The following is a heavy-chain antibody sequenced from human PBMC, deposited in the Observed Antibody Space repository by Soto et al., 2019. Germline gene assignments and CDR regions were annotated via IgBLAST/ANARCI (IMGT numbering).Heavy chain of an antibody. CDR1: GLTLSRYW. D-gene: IGHD1-26*01. V-gene: IGHV3-7*04. CDR2: IKEDGGKT. Sequence: EVQLVESGGGLVQPGGSLRLSCVASGLTLSRYWMSWVRQAPGKGLEWVANIKEDGGKTYYVDSVKGRFTISRDNATNSVYLQMNILRVEDTAVYYCSRDYCGPGPDWGQGTLVIVSS. CDR3: SRDYCGPGPD. J-gene: IGHJ4*02.